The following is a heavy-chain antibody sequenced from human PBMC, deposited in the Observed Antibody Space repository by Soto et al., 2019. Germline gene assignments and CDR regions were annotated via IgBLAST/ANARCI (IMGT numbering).Heavy chain of an antibody. CDR2: INHSGST. CDR1: GGSFSGYY. J-gene: IGHJ4*02. V-gene: IGHV4-34*01. Sequence: SETLSLTCAVYGGSFSGYYWSWIRQPPGKGLEWIGEINHSGSTNYNPSLKSRVTISVDTSKNQFSLKLSSVTAADTAVYYCARHDNPTVVTRESDYWGQGTLVTVSS. D-gene: IGHD4-17*01. CDR3: ARHDNPTVVTRESDY.